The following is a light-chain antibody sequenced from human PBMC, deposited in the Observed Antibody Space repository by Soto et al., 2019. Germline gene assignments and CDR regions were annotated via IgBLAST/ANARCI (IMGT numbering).Light chain of an antibody. CDR2: DAS. CDR3: QQYKNWPLT. CDR1: QSVSSS. V-gene: IGKV3-15*01. J-gene: IGKJ4*01. Sequence: EIVMTQSPATLSVSPGERATLSCRASQSVSSSLAWYQQKPGQAPRLLVYDASTRATGIPARFSGSGSGTEFTLTVTSLQSEDFAGYYCQQYKNWPLTFGGGTKVEIK.